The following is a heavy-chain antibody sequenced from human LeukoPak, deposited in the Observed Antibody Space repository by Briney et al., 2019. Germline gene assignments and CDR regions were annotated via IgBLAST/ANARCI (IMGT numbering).Heavy chain of an antibody. CDR3: AREVWFGELLNSYYYYGMDV. CDR1: GYTFTGYC. J-gene: IGHJ6*02. CDR2: INPNSGGT. V-gene: IGHV1-2*02. D-gene: IGHD3-10*01. Sequence: GASVKVSCKASGYTFTGYCMHWVRQAPGQGLEWMGWINPNSGGTNYAQKFQGRVSMTRDTSISTAYMELSRLRSDDTAVYYCAREVWFGELLNSYYYYGMDVWGQGTTVTVSS.